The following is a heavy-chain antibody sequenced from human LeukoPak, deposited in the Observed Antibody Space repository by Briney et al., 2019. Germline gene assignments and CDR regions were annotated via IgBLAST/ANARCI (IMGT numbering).Heavy chain of an antibody. Sequence: SETLSLTCTASGGSHSSYYWSWVRQPPGKGLEWVGYIYYSGSTNSNPSLTSRVTISVDTSKNQFYLKLSSVTAADTAVYYCESHVQWSGAFDIWGQGTMVTVSS. CDR1: GGSHSSYY. V-gene: IGHV4-59*08. J-gene: IGHJ3*02. CDR2: IYYSGST. CDR3: ESHVQWSGAFDI. D-gene: IGHD3-10*02.